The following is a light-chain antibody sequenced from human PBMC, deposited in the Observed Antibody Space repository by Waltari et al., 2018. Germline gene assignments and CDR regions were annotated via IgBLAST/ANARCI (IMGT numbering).Light chain of an antibody. CDR2: GES. CDR3: QQVNSFPAT. V-gene: IGKV1-12*01. CDR1: QRISNW. J-gene: IGKJ4*01. Sequence: DIQMTQSPSSVSAFVGARVTITCRASQRISNWLAWYPQKQGKAPKLLIYGESDLHSGVPSRFSGSGAGTDFTLTISSLQAEDFATYYCQQVNSFPATFGGGTTVEIK.